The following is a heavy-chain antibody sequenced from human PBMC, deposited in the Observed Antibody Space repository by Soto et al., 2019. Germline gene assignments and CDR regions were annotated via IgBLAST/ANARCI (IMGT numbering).Heavy chain of an antibody. CDR2: IYYSGST. J-gene: IGHJ5*02. D-gene: IGHD5-12*01. CDR1: GGSISSSSYY. CDR3: ARRWRDGYNPNWFDP. Sequence: SETLSLTCTVSGGSISSSSYYWGWIRQPPGKGLEWIGSIYYSGSTYYNPSLKSRVTISVDTSKNQFSLKLSSVTAADTAVYYCARRWRDGYNPNWFDPWGQGTLVTVSS. V-gene: IGHV4-39*01.